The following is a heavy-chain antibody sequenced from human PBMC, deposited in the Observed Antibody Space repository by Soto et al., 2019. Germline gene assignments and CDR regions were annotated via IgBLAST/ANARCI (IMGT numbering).Heavy chain of an antibody. CDR3: ARDIVDTAMVLDYYGMDV. J-gene: IGHJ6*02. CDR2: ISGYTINT. V-gene: IGHV1-18*01. CDR1: GYTFIDYG. D-gene: IGHD5-18*01. Sequence: QVQLVQSGAEVKKPGASVKVSCKASGYTFIDYGISWVRQAPGQGLEWMGWISGYTINTKYAQKVQGRVTMTTDTSTSTAYMELRSLRSDDTAVSYCARDIVDTAMVLDYYGMDVWGQGTTVTVSS.